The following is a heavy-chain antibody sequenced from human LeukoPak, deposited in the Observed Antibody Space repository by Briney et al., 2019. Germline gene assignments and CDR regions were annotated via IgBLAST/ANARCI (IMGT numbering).Heavy chain of an antibody. D-gene: IGHD1-26*01. Sequence: GGSLRLSCAASGFTFSSYAMTWVRQAPGKGLEWVSAISGSGGTTYYADSVKGRFTISRDNAKNSLYLQMNSLRAEDTAVYYCARAIYSGSLGDAFDIWGQGTMVTVSS. V-gene: IGHV3-23*01. CDR3: ARAIYSGSLGDAFDI. CDR2: ISGSGGTT. CDR1: GFTFSSYA. J-gene: IGHJ3*02.